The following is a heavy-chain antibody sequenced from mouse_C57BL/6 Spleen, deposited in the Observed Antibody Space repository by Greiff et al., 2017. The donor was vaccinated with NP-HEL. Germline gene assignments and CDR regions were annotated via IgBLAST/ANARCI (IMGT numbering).Heavy chain of an antibody. J-gene: IGHJ3*01. CDR1: GYTFTSYW. CDR3: ARNDDYDVGFAY. D-gene: IGHD2-4*01. V-gene: IGHV1-50*01. CDR2: IDPSDSYT. Sequence: VQLQQPGAELVKPGASVKLSCKASGYTFTSYWMQWVKQRPGQGLEWIGEIDPSDSYTNYNQKFKGKATLTVDTSSSPAYMQLSSLTSEDSAVYYCARNDDYDVGFAYWGQGTLVTVSA.